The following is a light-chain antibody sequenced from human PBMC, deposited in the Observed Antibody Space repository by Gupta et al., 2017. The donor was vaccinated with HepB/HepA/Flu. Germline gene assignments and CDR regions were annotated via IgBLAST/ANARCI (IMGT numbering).Light chain of an antibody. Sequence: QAGLTQPPSVSKGLRQTATFTCTGNSNNVGNQGAAWLQQHQGHPPKLLFYRNSTRPSGISERFSASKSGNTASLTIIGLQPEDGADYYCSAWDSSRSEVVFGGGTRLTVL. CDR3: SAWDSSRSEVV. CDR1: SNNVGNQG. J-gene: IGLJ3*02. CDR2: RNS. V-gene: IGLV10-54*04.